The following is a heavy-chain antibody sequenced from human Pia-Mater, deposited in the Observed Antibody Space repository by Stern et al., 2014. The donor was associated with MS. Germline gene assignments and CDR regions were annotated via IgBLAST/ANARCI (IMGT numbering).Heavy chain of an antibody. V-gene: IGHV1-69*06. Sequence: QVQLVQSGAEVKKPGSSGKVYCKASGGTFSSYAISSERQATGQGLEWTGGIIASFATANYAQKLQGRVTITADKSPSTAYMELSSLRSEDTAVYYCARDYGMTTTTGAFDIWGQGTMVTVSS. CDR2: IIASFATA. CDR1: GGTFSSYA. CDR3: ARDYGMTTTTGAFDI. D-gene: IGHD5-24*01. J-gene: IGHJ3*02.